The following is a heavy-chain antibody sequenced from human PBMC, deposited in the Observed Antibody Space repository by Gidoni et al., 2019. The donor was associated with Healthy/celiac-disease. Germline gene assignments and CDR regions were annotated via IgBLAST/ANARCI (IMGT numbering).Heavy chain of an antibody. CDR3: THPPTFTYYYGMDV. V-gene: IGHV3-15*01. CDR2: IKSKTDGGTT. D-gene: IGHD1-1*01. J-gene: IGHJ6*02. CDR1: GFTFSNAW. Sequence: EVQLVESGGGLVKPGGSLRLSCAASGFTFSNAWMSWVRQAPGKGLEWVGRIKSKTDGGTTDYAAPVKGRFTISRDDSKNTLYLQMNSLKTEDTAVYYCTHPPTFTYYYGMDVWGQGTTVTVSS.